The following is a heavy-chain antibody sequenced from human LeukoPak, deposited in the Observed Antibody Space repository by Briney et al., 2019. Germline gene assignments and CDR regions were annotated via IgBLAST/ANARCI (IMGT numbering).Heavy chain of an antibody. D-gene: IGHD3-10*01. J-gene: IGHJ6*02. V-gene: IGHV2-70*11. Sequence: SGPAVVKPTQPLTLTCTFSGFSLSTSGMCVSWIRQPPGKLLEWLARIDWDDDKYYSTSLKTRLTTSKDTSKNQVDLTMTNMDPVDTATYYCARMYYYGSGTSGMDVWGQGTTVTVSS. CDR2: IDWDDDK. CDR3: ARMYYYGSGTSGMDV. CDR1: GFSLSTSGMC.